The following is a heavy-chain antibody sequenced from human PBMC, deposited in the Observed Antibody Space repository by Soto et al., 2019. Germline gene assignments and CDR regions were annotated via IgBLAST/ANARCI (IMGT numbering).Heavy chain of an antibody. Sequence: GGSLKLSCAASGFTFSSYGMHWVRQAPGKGLERVAVISYDGSNKYYADSVKGRFTISRDNSKNTQYLQMNSLRAEDTAVYYCAKGAAAAGTVDYWGQGTQVTVSS. V-gene: IGHV3-30*18. D-gene: IGHD6-13*01. CDR3: AKGAAAAGTVDY. CDR1: GFTFSSYG. CDR2: ISYDGSNK. J-gene: IGHJ4*02.